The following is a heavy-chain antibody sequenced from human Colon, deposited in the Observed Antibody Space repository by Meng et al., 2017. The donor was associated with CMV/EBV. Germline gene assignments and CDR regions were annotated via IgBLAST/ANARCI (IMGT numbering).Heavy chain of an antibody. Sequence: GESLKISCAASGFTFRNYAMSWARQAPGKGLEWVSTISGSGERTHYAGSVKGRFTISRDNSKSTLYLQMNRLTAEDTAVYYCDGSDFWGQGTLVTVSS. CDR3: DGSDF. CDR1: GFTFRNYA. J-gene: IGHJ4*02. D-gene: IGHD5-24*01. CDR2: ISGSGERT. V-gene: IGHV3-23*01.